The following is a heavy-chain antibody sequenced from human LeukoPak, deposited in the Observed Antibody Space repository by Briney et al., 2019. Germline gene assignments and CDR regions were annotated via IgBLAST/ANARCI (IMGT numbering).Heavy chain of an antibody. CDR1: EFTFSNFA. CDR2: ISSSGGST. CDR3: ARKRERYYDSLIDY. V-gene: IGHV3-23*01. J-gene: IGHJ4*02. D-gene: IGHD3-22*01. Sequence: PGGSLRLSCAASEFTFSNFAMSWVRQAPGKGLEWVSGISSSGGSTDYADSVKGRFTISRDNSKNTLYPQMNSLRVEDTAVYYCARKRERYYDSLIDYWGQGILVTVSS.